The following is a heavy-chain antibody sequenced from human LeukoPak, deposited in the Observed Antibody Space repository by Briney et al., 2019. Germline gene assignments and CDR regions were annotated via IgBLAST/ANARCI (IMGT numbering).Heavy chain of an antibody. D-gene: IGHD6-13*01. CDR2: INHSGST. CDR1: GGSFSGYY. CDR3: ARGLGGFGSSWYGDAFDI. Sequence: SETLSLTCAVYGGSFSGYYWSWIRQPPGKGLEWIGEINHSGSTNYNPSLKSRVTISVDTSKNQFSLKLSSVTAADTAVYYCARGLGGFGSSWYGDAFDIWGQGTMVTVSS. J-gene: IGHJ3*02. V-gene: IGHV4-34*01.